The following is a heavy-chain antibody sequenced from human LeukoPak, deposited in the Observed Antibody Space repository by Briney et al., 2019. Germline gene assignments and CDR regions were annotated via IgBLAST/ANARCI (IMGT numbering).Heavy chain of an antibody. CDR1: GFTFSDYY. CDR2: ISSSGSTI. CDR3: ARVSSGWYRKLDY. Sequence: PGGSLRLSCAASGFTFSDYYMSWICQAPGKGLEWVSYISSSGSTIYYADSVKGRFTISRDNAKNSLYLQMNSLRAEDTAVYYCARVSSGWYRKLDYWGQGTLVTVSS. V-gene: IGHV3-11*01. J-gene: IGHJ4*02. D-gene: IGHD6-19*01.